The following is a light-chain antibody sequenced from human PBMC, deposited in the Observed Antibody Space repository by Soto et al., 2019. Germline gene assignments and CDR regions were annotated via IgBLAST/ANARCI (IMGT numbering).Light chain of an antibody. Sequence: QSALTQPRSMSGSPGQSVTISCTGTSSDVGGYNYVSWYQQHPGRAPKIIIYDVTKRPSGVPDRFPGAKSGNTASLTVSGLQAEDEADYYCCSYAGSSTWVFGGGTKLTVL. CDR3: CSYAGSSTWV. CDR2: DVT. V-gene: IGLV2-11*01. CDR1: SSDVGGYNY. J-gene: IGLJ3*02.